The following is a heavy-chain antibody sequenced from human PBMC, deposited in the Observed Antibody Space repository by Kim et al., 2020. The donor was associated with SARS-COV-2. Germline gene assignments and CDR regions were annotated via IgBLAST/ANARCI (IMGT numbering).Heavy chain of an antibody. J-gene: IGHJ2*01. CDR1: GGSISSYY. V-gene: IGHV4-59*08. CDR2: IYYSGST. CDR3: ASSGNTALFDL. Sequence: SETLSLTCTVSGGSISSYYWSWIRQPPGKGLEWIGYIYYSGSTNYNPSLKSRVTISVDTSKNQFSLKLSSVTAADTAVYYCASSGNTALFDLWGRGTLVTVSS. D-gene: IGHD5-18*01.